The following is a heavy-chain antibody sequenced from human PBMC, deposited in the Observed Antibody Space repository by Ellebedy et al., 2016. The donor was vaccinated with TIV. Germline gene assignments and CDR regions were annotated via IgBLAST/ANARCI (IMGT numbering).Heavy chain of an antibody. CDR3: ARGGLLWYGMDV. CDR1: GGTFSSYA. CDR2: IIPIFGTA. D-gene: IGHD3-10*01. J-gene: IGHJ6*02. Sequence: ASVKVSCKASGGTFSSYAISWVRQAPGQGLEWMGGIIPIFGTANYAQKFQGRVTITADESTSTAYMELSSLRSEDTAVYYCARGGLLWYGMDVWGQGTTVTVSS. V-gene: IGHV1-69*13.